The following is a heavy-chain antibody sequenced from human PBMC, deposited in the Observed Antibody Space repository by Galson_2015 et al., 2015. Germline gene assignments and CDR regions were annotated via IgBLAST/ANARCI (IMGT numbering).Heavy chain of an antibody. CDR1: GGSVRSGGYY. Sequence: TLSLTCTVSGGSVRSGGYYWSWIRQHPGKGLEWIGYIYFSGSTYYNPSLKSRVTISVDTSKNQFSLKLSSVTAADTAVYFCARDRGTVNPDGMDVWGQGTTVTVSS. J-gene: IGHJ6*02. D-gene: IGHD4-11*01. CDR3: ARDRGTVNPDGMDV. CDR2: IYFSGST. V-gene: IGHV4-31*03.